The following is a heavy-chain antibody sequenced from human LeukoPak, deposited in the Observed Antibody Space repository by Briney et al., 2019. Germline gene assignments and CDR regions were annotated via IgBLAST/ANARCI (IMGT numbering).Heavy chain of an antibody. D-gene: IGHD5-18*01. J-gene: IGHJ5*02. CDR2: IYYSGST. V-gene: IGHV4-59*12. Sequence: SETLSLTCGVSGGSISSYYWSWIRQPPGKGLEWIGYIYYSGSTNYNPSLKSRVTISVDKSKNQFSLKLTSVTAADTAVYYCARVGGYASSFDPWGQGALVTVSS. CDR1: GGSISSYY. CDR3: ARVGGYASSFDP.